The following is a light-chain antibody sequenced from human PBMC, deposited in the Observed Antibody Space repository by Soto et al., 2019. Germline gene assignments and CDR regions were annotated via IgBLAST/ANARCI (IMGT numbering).Light chain of an antibody. CDR3: QSYDSRLSAYV. J-gene: IGLJ1*01. Sequence: VLTQPPSVSGAPGQRVTISCTGSNSNIGAGYDVHWYLQLPGTAPKLLVYTNNNRSSGVPDRFSGSKSGTSASLAITGLQAEDEADYYCQSYDSRLSAYVFGTGTKVTVL. CDR1: NSNIGAGYD. V-gene: IGLV1-40*01. CDR2: TNN.